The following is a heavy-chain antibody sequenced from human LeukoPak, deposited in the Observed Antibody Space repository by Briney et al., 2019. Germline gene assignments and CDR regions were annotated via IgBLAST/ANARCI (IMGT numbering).Heavy chain of an antibody. CDR3: VGVRYNYGLSAH. CDR2: INSGTAGST. CDR1: GLTFINYA. D-gene: IGHD5-18*01. Sequence: GGSLRLSCAASGLTFINYAMSWVRQAPGKGLEWVSSINSGTAGSTSYADPVRGRSSISRDNSKNTVYLQINNLRGEDTAIYYCVGVRYNYGLSAHWGQGVLLIVSS. J-gene: IGHJ4*02. V-gene: IGHV3-23*01.